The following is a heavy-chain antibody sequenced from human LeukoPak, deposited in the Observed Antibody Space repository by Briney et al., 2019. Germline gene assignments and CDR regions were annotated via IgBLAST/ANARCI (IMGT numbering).Heavy chain of an antibody. D-gene: IGHD3-16*01. Sequence: ASVKVSCKASGYTFTGYYMHWVRQAPGQGLEWMGWINPNSGGTNYAQKFQGRVTMTRNTSISTAYMELSSLRSEDTAVYYCARIWGMWDYWGQGTLVTVSS. J-gene: IGHJ4*02. CDR2: INPNSGGT. CDR3: ARIWGMWDY. CDR1: GYTFTGYY. V-gene: IGHV1-2*02.